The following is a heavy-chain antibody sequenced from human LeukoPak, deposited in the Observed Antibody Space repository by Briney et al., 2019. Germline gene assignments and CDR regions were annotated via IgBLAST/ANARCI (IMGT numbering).Heavy chain of an antibody. Sequence: ASLKHSCEASGYTFTSYRIRWVRNAAGQGLEWMGWISAYNGNTNYAQKLQGRVTMTTDSSTSKGYMELRSLRSDDTDVYYCARVRDGRYQLQWWYFDLWGRGTLVTVSS. V-gene: IGHV1-18*01. CDR1: GYTFTSYR. CDR3: ARVRDGRYQLQWWYFDL. CDR2: ISAYNGNT. J-gene: IGHJ2*01. D-gene: IGHD2-2*01.